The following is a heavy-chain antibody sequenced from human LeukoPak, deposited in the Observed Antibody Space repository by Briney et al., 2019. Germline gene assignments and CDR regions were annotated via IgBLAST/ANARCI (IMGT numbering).Heavy chain of an antibody. CDR3: AKEGYYGSGSYPYYFDY. D-gene: IGHD3-10*01. J-gene: IGHJ4*02. V-gene: IGHV3-23*01. Sequence: GGSLRLSCAASGFTFRNYAMSWVRQAPGKGLEWVSGIKNSGSSTFYADSVQGRFTISRDNSKNTLYLQMNSLRAEDTAVCYCAKEGYYGSGSYPYYFDYWGQGTLVTVSS. CDR2: IKNSGSST. CDR1: GFTFRNYA.